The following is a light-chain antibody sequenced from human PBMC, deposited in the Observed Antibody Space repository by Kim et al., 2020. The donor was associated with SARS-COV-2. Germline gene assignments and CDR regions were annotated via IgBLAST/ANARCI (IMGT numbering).Light chain of an antibody. CDR3: QQYGSSPLT. Sequence: PGERATLSCRASQSVSSSYLAWYQQKPGQAPRLLIYGASSRATGIPDRFSGSGSGTDFTLTISRLEPEDFAVYYCQQYGSSPLTFGGGTKLEIK. J-gene: IGKJ4*01. CDR2: GAS. CDR1: QSVSSSY. V-gene: IGKV3-20*01.